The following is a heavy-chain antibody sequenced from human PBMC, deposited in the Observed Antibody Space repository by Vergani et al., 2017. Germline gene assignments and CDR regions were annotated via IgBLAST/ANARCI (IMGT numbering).Heavy chain of an antibody. V-gene: IGHV5-10-1*03. CDR1: GYSFTSYW. CDR3: ARRQLPHYDILTGRLGPKDACDI. J-gene: IGHJ3*02. Sequence: EVQLVPSGAEVKKPGESLRISCKGSGYSFTSYWISWVRQMPGEGQEWMGRIDPSDSYNNYSPSFQGHVTISADKSISTAYRPWSRLKASDTAMYYCARRQLPHYDILTGRLGPKDACDIWGQGTMVTVSS. CDR2: IDPSDSYN. D-gene: IGHD3-9*01.